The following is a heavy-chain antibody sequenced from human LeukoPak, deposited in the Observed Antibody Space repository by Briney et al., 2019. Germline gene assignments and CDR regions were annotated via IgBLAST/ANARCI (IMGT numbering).Heavy chain of an antibody. J-gene: IGHJ4*02. V-gene: IGHV4-39*07. CDR1: GGSISSSSYY. Sequence: SETLSLTCTVSGGSISSSSYYWGWIRQPPGKGLEWIGSIYYSGSTYYNPSLKSRVTISVDTSKNQFSLKLSSVTAADTAVYYCARRQYYYDYFDYWGQGNLVTVSS. D-gene: IGHD3-22*01. CDR3: ARRQYYYDYFDY. CDR2: IYYSGST.